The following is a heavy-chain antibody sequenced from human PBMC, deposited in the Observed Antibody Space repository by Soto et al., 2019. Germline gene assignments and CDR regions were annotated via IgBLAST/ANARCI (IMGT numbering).Heavy chain of an antibody. CDR2: IIPMFPTP. CDR3: TKDGDSADYGY. CDR1: GDTFCRNA. D-gene: IGHD2-21*01. Sequence: QVHLVQSGPEVKRPGSSVKVSCKASGDTFCRNAIHWVRQAPGQGLEWMGGIIPMFPTPNYAQKFKGSLTIYAAKSTGTAYMEMTSLRSEDTAEYYCTKDGDSADYGYWGQGTLVTVSS. J-gene: IGHJ4*02. V-gene: IGHV1-69*06.